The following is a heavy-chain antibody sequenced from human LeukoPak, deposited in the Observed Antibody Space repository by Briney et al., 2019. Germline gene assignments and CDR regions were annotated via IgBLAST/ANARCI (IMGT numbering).Heavy chain of an antibody. CDR2: ISSSSSYI. CDR3: AREYSGYEAY. J-gene: IGHJ4*02. Sequence: GGSLRLPCAVSGFTFSSYSMNWVRQAPGKGLEWVSSISSSSSYIYYADSVKGRFTISRDNAKNSLYLQMNSLRAEDTAVYYCAREYSGYEAYWGQGTPVTVAS. V-gene: IGHV3-21*01. D-gene: IGHD5-12*01. CDR1: GFTFSSYS.